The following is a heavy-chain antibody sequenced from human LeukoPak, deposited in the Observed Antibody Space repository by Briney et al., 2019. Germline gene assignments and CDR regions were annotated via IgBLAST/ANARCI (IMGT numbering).Heavy chain of an antibody. CDR2: IGADTGNT. CDR3: PRDSQETGSTSAFDF. Sequence: ASVKVSCTTSGYTFCDYGISWMRQAPGQGLEWMGWIGADTGNTNFAQKLQDRVTMTTDTSTSTAYMELRSLTSDDTAVYYCPRDSQETGSTSAFDFWGQGTLVTVSS. CDR1: GYTFCDYG. D-gene: IGHD1-7*01. J-gene: IGHJ4*02. V-gene: IGHV1-18*04.